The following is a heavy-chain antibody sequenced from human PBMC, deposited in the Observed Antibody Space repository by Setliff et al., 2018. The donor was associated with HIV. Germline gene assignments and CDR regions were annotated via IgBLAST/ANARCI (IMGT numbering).Heavy chain of an antibody. V-gene: IGHV3-7*01. D-gene: IGHD3-3*01. Sequence: GGSLRLSCAASGFTFSSYWMSWVRQAPGKGLEWVANIKQDGSEKYYVDSVKGRFTISRDNAKNSLYLQMNSLRAEDTAVYYCARDLTLEWLPYRPHAFDIWGQGTMVTVSS. J-gene: IGHJ3*02. CDR1: GFTFSSYW. CDR3: ARDLTLEWLPYRPHAFDI. CDR2: IKQDGSEK.